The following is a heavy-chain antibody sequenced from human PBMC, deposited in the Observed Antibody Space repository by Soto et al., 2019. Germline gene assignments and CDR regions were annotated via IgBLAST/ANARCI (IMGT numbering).Heavy chain of an antibody. CDR1: GYTFTNYG. CDR2: ISAYNGYT. J-gene: IGHJ5*02. D-gene: IGHD3-22*01. Sequence: ASVKVSCKASGYTFTNYGISWARQAPRQGLERMGWISAYNGYTNYAQKFQGRVTITADESTSTAYMELSSLRSEDTAVYYCARPIQYYFDTSAQSAWFDPWGQGTLVTVSS. V-gene: IGHV1-18*01. CDR3: ARPIQYYFDTSAQSAWFDP.